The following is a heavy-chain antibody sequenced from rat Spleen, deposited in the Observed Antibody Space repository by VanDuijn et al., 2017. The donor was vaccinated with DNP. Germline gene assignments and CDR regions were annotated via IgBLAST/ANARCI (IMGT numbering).Heavy chain of an antibody. J-gene: IGHJ3*01. CDR1: GFPFSDYF. V-gene: IGHV5-22*01. CDR3: TKTGGNWVAH. D-gene: IGHD1-11*01. CDR2: ISHDGGGT. Sequence: EVRLVESGGGLVQPGRSLKLSCAASGFPFSDYFMAWVRQAPNKGLEWVASISHDGGGTFYGDSVKGRFTISRENAKTTLYLQMNSLRSEDTATYYCTKTGGNWVAHWGQGTLVTVSS.